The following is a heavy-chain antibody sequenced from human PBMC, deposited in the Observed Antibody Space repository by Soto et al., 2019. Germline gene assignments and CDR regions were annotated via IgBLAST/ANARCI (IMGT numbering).Heavy chain of an antibody. D-gene: IGHD1-26*01. Sequence: QVQLQESGPGLVKPSQTLSLTCTVSGGSISSGGYYWSWIRQHPGKGLEWIGYIYYSGSTYYNPSLKSRVTISVDTSKNQFSLKLSSVTAADTAVYYCARDLRVGATDKRTNWFDPWGQGTLVTVSS. J-gene: IGHJ5*02. V-gene: IGHV4-31*03. CDR2: IYYSGST. CDR3: ARDLRVGATDKRTNWFDP. CDR1: GGSISSGGYY.